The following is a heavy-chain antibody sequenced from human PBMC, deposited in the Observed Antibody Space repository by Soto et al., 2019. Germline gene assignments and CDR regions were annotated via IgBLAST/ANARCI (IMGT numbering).Heavy chain of an antibody. Sequence: ASVKVSCKASGYTFTGYYMHWVRQAPGQGLEWMGWINANNGGTKYSQKFQGRVTITRDTSMSTAYMELSSLRSEDTAVYYCARAVAVPADFDYWGQGTLVTVSS. J-gene: IGHJ4*02. CDR3: ARAVAVPADFDY. V-gene: IGHV1-2*02. D-gene: IGHD6-19*01. CDR2: INANNGGT. CDR1: GYTFTGYY.